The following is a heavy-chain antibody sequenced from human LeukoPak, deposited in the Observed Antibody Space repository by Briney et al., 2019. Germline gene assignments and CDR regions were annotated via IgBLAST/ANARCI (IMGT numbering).Heavy chain of an antibody. CDR2: IYYSGST. D-gene: IGHD3-9*01. J-gene: IGHJ3*02. CDR3: ARRPYILTGYYIPGASDI. Sequence: RSSETLSLTCTVSDGSISSSSYYWGWIRQPPGKGLEWIGSIYYSGSTYYNPSLKSRVTMPVDTSKNHFSLNLSSVTAADTAVYYCARRPYILTGYYIPGASDIWGQGTMVTVSS. V-gene: IGHV4-39*02. CDR1: DGSISSSSYY.